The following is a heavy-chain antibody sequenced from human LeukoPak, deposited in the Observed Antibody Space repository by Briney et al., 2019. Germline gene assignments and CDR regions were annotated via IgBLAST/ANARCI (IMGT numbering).Heavy chain of an antibody. Sequence: GGSLRLSCAASGFTFSSYAMHWVRQAPGKGLEWVAVISDDGGKQYYVDSVKGRFTISRDNSKNALYLQMNSLRPDDTAVYYCAKYHRANYYGMDVWGQGTTVTVSS. J-gene: IGHJ6*02. CDR2: ISDDGGKQ. V-gene: IGHV3-30*18. CDR1: GFTFSSYA. D-gene: IGHD5-24*01. CDR3: AKYHRANYYGMDV.